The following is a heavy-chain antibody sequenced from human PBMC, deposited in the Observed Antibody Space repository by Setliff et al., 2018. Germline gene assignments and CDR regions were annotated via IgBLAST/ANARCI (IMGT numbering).Heavy chain of an antibody. CDR1: GGTFSSYA. CDR2: IIPIFGTA. J-gene: IGHJ5*02. Sequence: SVKVSCKASGGTFSSYAISWVRQAPRQGLEWMGGIIPIFGTANYAQKFQGRVTITADESTSTAYMELSSLRSEDTAVYYCARGFRGYYNFWCGSQGAKGFDPWGQGTLVTVSS. CDR3: ARGFRGYYNFWCGSQGAKGFDP. D-gene: IGHD3-3*01. V-gene: IGHV1-69*13.